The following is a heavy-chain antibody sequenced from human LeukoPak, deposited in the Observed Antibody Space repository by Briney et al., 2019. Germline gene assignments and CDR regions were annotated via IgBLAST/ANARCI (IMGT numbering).Heavy chain of an antibody. Sequence: GESLKISRKGSGYSFTSYWIGWVRQMPGKGLEWMGIIYPGDSDTRYSPSFQGQVTISADKSISTAYLQWSSLKASDTAMYYCATRYCSSGSCYVVWGQGTTVTVSS. D-gene: IGHD2-15*01. V-gene: IGHV5-51*01. CDR2: IYPGDSDT. CDR1: GYSFTSYW. J-gene: IGHJ6*02. CDR3: ATRYCSSGSCYVV.